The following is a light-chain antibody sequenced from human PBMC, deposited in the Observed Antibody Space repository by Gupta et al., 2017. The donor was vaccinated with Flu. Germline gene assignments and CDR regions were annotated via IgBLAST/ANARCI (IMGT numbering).Light chain of an antibody. V-gene: IGKV1-5*03. CDR1: QTISSW. J-gene: IGKJ2*01. Sequence: DIQMTQSPSTLSASVGDRVTITCRASQTISSWLAWYQQQPGKAHQLLTYEASSLESVVPSRCSGSGSGTEFTLTISSLQPDDSATYFCQHYDSYPYTFGQGTKLNIK. CDR2: EAS. CDR3: QHYDSYPYT.